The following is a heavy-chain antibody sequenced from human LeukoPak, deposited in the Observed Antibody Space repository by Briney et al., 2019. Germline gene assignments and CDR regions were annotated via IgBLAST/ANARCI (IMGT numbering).Heavy chain of an antibody. CDR1: GGTFSSYA. CDR2: IIPILGIA. V-gene: IGHV1-69*04. J-gene: IGHJ4*02. D-gene: IGHD3-22*01. CDR3: ARVGRSGEYYYDSSGYELDY. Sequence: SVKVSCKASGGTFSSYAISWVRQAPGQGLEWMGRIIPILGIANYAQKFQGRVTITADKSTSTAYMELSSLRSEDTAVYYCARVGRSGEYYYDSSGYELDYWGQGTLVTVSS.